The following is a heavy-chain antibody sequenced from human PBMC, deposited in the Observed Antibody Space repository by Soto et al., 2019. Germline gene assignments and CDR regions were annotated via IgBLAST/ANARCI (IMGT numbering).Heavy chain of an antibody. D-gene: IGHD6-6*01. Sequence: ASGKVSCKASGFSFTGYYIHWLRQAPGQGLEWMGWINAHSGGTEYAQKFQGRVTLTRDTSIATAYLTLTSLTSDDTALYYCAKDLTRQLAYWLDPCVKGTQVTAP. V-gene: IGHV1-2*02. J-gene: IGHJ5*02. CDR1: GFSFTGYY. CDR3: AKDLTRQLAYWLDP. CDR2: INAHSGGT.